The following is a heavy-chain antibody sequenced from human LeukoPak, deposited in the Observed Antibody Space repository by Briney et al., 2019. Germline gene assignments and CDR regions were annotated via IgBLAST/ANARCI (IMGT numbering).Heavy chain of an antibody. D-gene: IGHD5-12*01. J-gene: IGHJ4*02. CDR3: ARDSNIDSGYDFHYFDY. CDR2: ISSSSSYI. Sequence: PGGSLRLSCAASGFTFSSYWMSWVRQAPGKGLEWVSSISSSSSYIYYADSVKGRFTISRDNAKNSLYLQMNSLRAEDTAVYYCARDSNIDSGYDFHYFDYWGQGTLVTVSS. V-gene: IGHV3-21*01. CDR1: GFTFSSYW.